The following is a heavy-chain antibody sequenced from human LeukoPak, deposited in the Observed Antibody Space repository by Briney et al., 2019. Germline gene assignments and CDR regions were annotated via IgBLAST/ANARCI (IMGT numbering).Heavy chain of an antibody. CDR3: ASGPPFLKYFEY. J-gene: IGHJ4*02. CDR2: ISVGAEYI. V-gene: IGHV3-23*01. D-gene: IGHD3-3*01. Sequence: GGSLRLSCAASGFTFSTYVMNWFRQAPGKGLEWVSTISVGAEYIFYADSVKGRFTISRDDSNNALYLQMHSLRAEDTALYYCASGPPFLKYFEYWGQGTLVTVST. CDR1: GFTFSTYV.